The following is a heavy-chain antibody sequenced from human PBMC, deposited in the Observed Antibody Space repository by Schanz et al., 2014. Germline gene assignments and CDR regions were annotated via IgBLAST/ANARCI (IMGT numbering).Heavy chain of an antibody. CDR3: AKVRYSSGWRGDYFDE. CDR1: GFGFSSYS. J-gene: IGHJ4*02. Sequence: EVQLVESGGGLIQPGGSLRLSCAASGFGFSSYSMNWVRQAPGKGLEWVSYISGSSRTIYYADSMKGRFTISRDNSKNTVHLQMNSLRAEDTAVYYCAKVRYSSGWRGDYFDEWGQGTLVTVSS. CDR2: ISGSSRTI. D-gene: IGHD6-25*01. V-gene: IGHV3-48*01.